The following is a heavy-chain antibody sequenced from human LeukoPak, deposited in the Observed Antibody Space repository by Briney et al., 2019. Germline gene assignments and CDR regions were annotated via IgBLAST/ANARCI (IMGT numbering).Heavy chain of an antibody. J-gene: IGHJ4*02. D-gene: IGHD6-19*01. CDR2: ITPNSGGT. CDR1: GYTFTAYY. CDR3: ARGRGSYSSGWYYFDY. V-gene: IGHV1-2*02. Sequence: GASVKVSCKASGYTFTAYYMHWVRQAPGQGLEWMGWITPNSGGTKYVQRFQGRVTMTRDTSISTAYMELSGLRSDDTAVYYCARGRGSYSSGWYYFDYWGQGTLVTVSS.